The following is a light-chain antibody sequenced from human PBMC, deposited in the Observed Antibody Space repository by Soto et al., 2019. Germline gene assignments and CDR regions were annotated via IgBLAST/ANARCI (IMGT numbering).Light chain of an antibody. Sequence: EFVLTQSPGTLSLSPGERATLSCRASQSVGSNYLAWYQQKPGQAPRLLIYGASSRATGIADRFSGSGSGTDFTLTISRLEPEDFALYYCQQYGYSPMTFGQGTRLEIK. CDR2: GAS. J-gene: IGKJ5*01. CDR3: QQYGYSPMT. CDR1: QSVGSNY. V-gene: IGKV3-20*01.